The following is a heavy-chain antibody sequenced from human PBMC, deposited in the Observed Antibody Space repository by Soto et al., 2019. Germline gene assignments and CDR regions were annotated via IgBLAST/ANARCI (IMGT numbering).Heavy chain of an antibody. D-gene: IGHD2-8*02. CDR2: ISAYNGNT. CDR3: ARDGGVQARFDP. V-gene: IGHV1-18*01. J-gene: IGHJ5*02. Sequence: QVQLVQSGAEVKKPGASVKVSCKASGYTFTSYDISWVRQAPGHGLEWMGWISAYNGNTNYAEKLQGRVTVTTDTSTSTAYMELGSLRSDDTGVYYCARDGGVQARFDPWGQGTLVTVSS. CDR1: GYTFTSYD.